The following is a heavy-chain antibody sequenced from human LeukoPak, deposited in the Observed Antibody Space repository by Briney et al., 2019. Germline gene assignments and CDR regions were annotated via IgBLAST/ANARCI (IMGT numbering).Heavy chain of an antibody. Sequence: SQTLSLTCTVSGGSISSSSYYWGWIRQPPGKGLEWIGSIYYSGSTYYNPSLKSRVTISVDTSKNQFSLRLSSVTAADTAVYYCARENDRYGRIDYWAREPRSPYPQ. V-gene: IGHV4-39*07. CDR2: IYYSGST. D-gene: IGHD5-18*01. CDR1: GGSISSSSYY. CDR3: ARENDRYGRIDY. J-gene: IGHJ4*02.